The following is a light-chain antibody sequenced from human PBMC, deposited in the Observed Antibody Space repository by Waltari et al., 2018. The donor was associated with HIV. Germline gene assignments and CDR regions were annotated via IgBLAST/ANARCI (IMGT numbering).Light chain of an antibody. Sequence: QSVLTQPPSVSGAPGQRVAISCTGSSSNIGAGYDVHWYQQLPGTAPKLLIYGTPNRPSGVPDRFSGSKSGTSASLAITGLQAEDEADYFCQSYDSSLSGYVFGTGTKVTVL. J-gene: IGLJ1*01. V-gene: IGLV1-40*01. CDR3: QSYDSSLSGYV. CDR1: SSNIGAGYD. CDR2: GTP.